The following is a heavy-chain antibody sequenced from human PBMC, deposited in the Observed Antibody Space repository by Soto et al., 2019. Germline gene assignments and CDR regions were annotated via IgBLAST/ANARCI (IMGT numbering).Heavy chain of an antibody. CDR2: IIPIFGTA. CDR3: ARQVGIDNFLS. Sequence: QVQLVQSGAEVKKPGSSVKVSCKASGGTFSSYAISWVRQAPGQGVEWMGGIIPIFGTANYAQKFQARVTITADEATSTAYMDLSSLRSEDTAVYYCARQVGIDNFLSWGQGTLVIVAS. J-gene: IGHJ5*02. V-gene: IGHV1-69*01. D-gene: IGHD2-15*01. CDR1: GGTFSSYA.